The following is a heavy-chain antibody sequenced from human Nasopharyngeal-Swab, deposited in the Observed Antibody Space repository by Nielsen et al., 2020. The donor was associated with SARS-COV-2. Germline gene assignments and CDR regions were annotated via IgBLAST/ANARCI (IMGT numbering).Heavy chain of an antibody. CDR1: GFTFTDYW. Sequence: GESLKISCTVSGFTFTDYWMHWLRQSPGEGLVWLSRIDNDGSSTTYADSVRGRFTISRDNARNTLFLQLHSLRAEDTAVYYCARESYSWSWYGPDYWGQGTQVTVSS. CDR2: IDNDGSST. J-gene: IGHJ4*02. D-gene: IGHD1-26*01. V-gene: IGHV3-74*03. CDR3: ARESYSWSWYGPDY.